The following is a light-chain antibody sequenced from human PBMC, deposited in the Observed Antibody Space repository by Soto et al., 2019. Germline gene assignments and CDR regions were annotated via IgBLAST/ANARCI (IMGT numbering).Light chain of an antibody. Sequence: DIQRTQSPSTLSASVGDTVTVTCRASQSVSGWLAWYQQKPGEAPKLLIYDASALPPGVPSRFSGSGSGTKFTLTIASLQPDDFATYYCQQYQTFSGTFGPGTKVDIK. J-gene: IGKJ1*01. CDR1: QSVSGW. CDR3: QQYQTFSGT. V-gene: IGKV1-5*01. CDR2: DAS.